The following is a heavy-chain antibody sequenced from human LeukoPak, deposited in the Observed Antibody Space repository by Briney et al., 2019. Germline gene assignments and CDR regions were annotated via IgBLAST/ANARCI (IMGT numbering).Heavy chain of an antibody. V-gene: IGHV3-74*01. CDR2: IKSDGSST. CDR3: ARGGPIDY. Sequence: GGSLRLSCAASGFTFRSYWMHWVRQVPGKGLLWLSSIKSDGSSTFYADSVKGRFTTSRDNAKNTVFLQMSTLRAEDTAVYYCARGGPIDYWGQGTLVTVSS. CDR1: GFTFRSYW. J-gene: IGHJ4*02. D-gene: IGHD3/OR15-3a*01.